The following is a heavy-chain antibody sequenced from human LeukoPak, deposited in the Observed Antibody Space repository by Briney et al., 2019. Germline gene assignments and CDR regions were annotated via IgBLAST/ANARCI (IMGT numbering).Heavy chain of an antibody. CDR2: DDYSGGT. D-gene: IGHD3-10*01. Sequence: SETLSLTCTVSGDSFTSVTDYWAWIRQTPGKGLEWIATDDYSGGTYYNPSLESRVAISADMSKNQISLQLTSVTGADTAVYYCASLMVLNYYGSGSYYPFDYWGQGTLVTVSS. V-gene: IGHV4-39*07. CDR1: GDSFTSVTDY. CDR3: ASLMVLNYYGSGSYYPFDY. J-gene: IGHJ4*02.